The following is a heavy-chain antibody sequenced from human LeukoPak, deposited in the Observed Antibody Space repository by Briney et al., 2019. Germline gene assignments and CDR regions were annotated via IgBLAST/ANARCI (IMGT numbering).Heavy chain of an antibody. CDR2: INTDGSST. D-gene: IGHD6-6*01. CDR3: ARGSSSGYYYMDV. V-gene: IGHV3-74*01. J-gene: IGHJ6*03. Sequence: GGSLRLSCAASGFTFSSYWMHWVRQAPGKGLVWVSRINTDGSSTSCADSVKGRFTTSRDNAKNTLYLQMNSLRAEDTAVYYCARGSSSGYYYMDVWGKGTTVTVSS. CDR1: GFTFSSYW.